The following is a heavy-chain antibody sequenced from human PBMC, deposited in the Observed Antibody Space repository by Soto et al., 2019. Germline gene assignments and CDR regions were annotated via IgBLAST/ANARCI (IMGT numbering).Heavy chain of an antibody. CDR3: ARSPHCSGGSCDSLGAYYGMDV. D-gene: IGHD2-15*01. CDR1: GGSISSSSYY. Sequence: QLQLQESGPGLVKPSETLSLTCTVSGGSISSSSYYWGWIRQPPGKGLEWIGSIYYSGSTYYNPSLTSRVTISVDTSKNQCSLKLSSVSAADTAVYYCARSPHCSGGSCDSLGAYYGMDVWGQGTTVTVSS. V-gene: IGHV4-39*01. CDR2: IYYSGST. J-gene: IGHJ6*02.